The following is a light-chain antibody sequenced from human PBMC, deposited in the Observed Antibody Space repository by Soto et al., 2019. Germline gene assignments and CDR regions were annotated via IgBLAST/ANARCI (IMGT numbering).Light chain of an antibody. J-gene: IGKJ1*01. Sequence: EIVMTQSPATLSVSPGERVTLSCRASQSVSSNLAWFQQKPGQAPSLLIYGASTRATGIPARFSGTGSGTEFTLTISSLQSEDFAVYYCQHYNNWPPWTFGQGTKVDIK. V-gene: IGKV3-15*01. CDR2: GAS. CDR3: QHYNNWPPWT. CDR1: QSVSSN.